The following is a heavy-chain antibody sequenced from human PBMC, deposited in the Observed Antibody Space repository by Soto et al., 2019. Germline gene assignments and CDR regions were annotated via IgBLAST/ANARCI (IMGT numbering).Heavy chain of an antibody. Sequence: EVHLLESGGGLVQPGGSLRLSCAASGFTFSSYAMTWVRQAPGKGLEWVSTITSGSNTYYADPVKGRFTISRDNSKNTLYLQMNSLRAEDTAVYYCAVDFWTSSHLYGMGDWGQGTRVTVSS. D-gene: IGHD3-3*01. V-gene: IGHV3-23*01. J-gene: IGHJ6*02. CDR3: AVDFWTSSHLYGMGD. CDR2: ITSGSNT. CDR1: GFTFSSYA.